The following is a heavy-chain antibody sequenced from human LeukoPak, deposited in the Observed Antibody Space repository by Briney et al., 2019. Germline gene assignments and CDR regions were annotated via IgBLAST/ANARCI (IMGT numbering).Heavy chain of an antibody. V-gene: IGHV3-15*01. CDR3: TTGAPLYYDYVWGSYRTPFDY. CDR2: IKSKTDGGTT. CDR1: GFTFTSYS. Sequence: GGSLRLSCAASGFTFTSYSMNWVRQAPGKGLEWVGRIKSKTDGGTTDYAAPVKGRFTISRDDSKNTLYLQMNSLKTEDTAVYYCTTGAPLYYDYVWGSYRTPFDYWGQGTLVTVSS. D-gene: IGHD3-16*02. J-gene: IGHJ4*02.